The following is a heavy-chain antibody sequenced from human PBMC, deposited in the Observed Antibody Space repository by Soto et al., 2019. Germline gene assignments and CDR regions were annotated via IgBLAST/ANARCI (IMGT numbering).Heavy chain of an antibody. Sequence: EVQLLESGGGLVQPGGSLRLSCAASGFTFSSYAMSWVRQAPGKGLEWVSAISGSGGSTYYADSVKGRFTISRDNSKNTLYLQMNSLRAEDTAVYYCAKGSGHYDYIWGSYRANWFDPWGQGTLVTVSS. CDR3: AKGSGHYDYIWGSYRANWFDP. D-gene: IGHD3-16*02. V-gene: IGHV3-23*01. CDR1: GFTFSSYA. CDR2: ISGSGGST. J-gene: IGHJ5*02.